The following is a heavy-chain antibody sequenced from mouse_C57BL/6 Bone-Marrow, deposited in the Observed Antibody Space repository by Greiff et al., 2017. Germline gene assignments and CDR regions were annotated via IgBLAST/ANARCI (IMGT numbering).Heavy chain of an antibody. CDR1: GFNIKDSY. Sequence: VQLQQSGAELVKPGASVKLSCTASGFNIKDSYMHWVKQRTEQGLEWIGRIDPEDGETKYAPKFQGKATITADTSSNTAYLQLSSLTSEDTAVYYWARGYGSSYWYFDVWGTGTTVTVSS. V-gene: IGHV14-2*01. D-gene: IGHD1-1*01. CDR2: IDPEDGET. J-gene: IGHJ1*03. CDR3: ARGYGSSYWYFDV.